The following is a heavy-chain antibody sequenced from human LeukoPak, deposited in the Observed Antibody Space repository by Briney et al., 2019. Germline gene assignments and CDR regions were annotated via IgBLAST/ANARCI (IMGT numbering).Heavy chain of an antibody. CDR3: AKDPRGTFYYYGMDV. J-gene: IGHJ6*02. Sequence: GGSLRLSCAASGFTFSNYAMSWVRQAPGKGLEWVSAISGSGGSTYYADSVKGRFTISRDNSKNTLYLQMNSLRAEDTAVYYCAKDPRGTFYYYGMDVWGQGTTVTVSS. D-gene: IGHD3-16*01. CDR2: ISGSGGST. V-gene: IGHV3-23*01. CDR1: GFTFSNYA.